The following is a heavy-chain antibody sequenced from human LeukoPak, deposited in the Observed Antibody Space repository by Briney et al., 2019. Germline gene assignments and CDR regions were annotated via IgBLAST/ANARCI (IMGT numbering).Heavy chain of an antibody. Sequence: ASVKVSCKVSGYTLTELSMHWVRQAPGKGLEWMGGFDPEDGETIYAQKFQGRVTMTEDPSTDTAYMELSSLRSEDTAVYYCATELYCSSTSCYNYYYYGMDVWGQGTTVTVSS. CDR3: ATELYCSSTSCYNYYYYGMDV. V-gene: IGHV1-24*01. J-gene: IGHJ6*02. CDR1: GYTLTELS. CDR2: FDPEDGET. D-gene: IGHD2-2*02.